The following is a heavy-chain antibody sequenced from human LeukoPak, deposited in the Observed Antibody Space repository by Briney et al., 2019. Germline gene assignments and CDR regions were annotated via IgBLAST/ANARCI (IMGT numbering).Heavy chain of an antibody. CDR2: VSGSGRRT. CDR1: GITLSNYG. Sequence: AQSLSLACAVSGITLSNYGVSWVRQLPGEGMGWVACVSGSGRRTNYADSVEGRLSIPRDNPENTLYLQMNRLRAEDTTVSFCAKLCFVIRVILVGFHKEDNYFASWGQGVLVTVSS. J-gene: IGHJ4*02. CDR3: AKLCFVIRVILVGFHKEDNYFAS. V-gene: IGHV3-23*01. D-gene: IGHD3-22*01.